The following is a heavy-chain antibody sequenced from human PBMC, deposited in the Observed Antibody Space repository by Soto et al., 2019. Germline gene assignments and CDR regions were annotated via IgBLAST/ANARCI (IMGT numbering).Heavy chain of an antibody. D-gene: IGHD3-22*01. V-gene: IGHV3-30-3*01. CDR1: GFTFSSYA. J-gene: IGHJ4*02. CDR3: ARSGNDYDSSGYYSVYFDY. CDR2: ISYDGSNK. Sequence: AGGSLRLSCAASGFTFSSYAMHWVRQAPGKGLEWVAVISYDGSNKYYADSVKGRFTISRDNSKNTLYLQMNSLRAEDTAVYYCARSGNDYDSSGYYSVYFDYWGQGTLVTVSS.